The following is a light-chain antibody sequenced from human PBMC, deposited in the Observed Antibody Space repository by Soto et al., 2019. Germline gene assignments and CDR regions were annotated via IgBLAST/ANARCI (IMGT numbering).Light chain of an antibody. CDR3: QQYNNWPHT. CDR2: FAS. J-gene: IGKJ2*01. Sequence: EIVMTQSPATLSVSPGERATLSCRASQSVSSKLAWFQQKPGQAPRLLLYFASTRATGIPARFSGSGSGTEFTLTISSLQSEDFAVYYCQQYNNWPHTFGQGTKLEIK. CDR1: QSVSSK. V-gene: IGKV3-15*01.